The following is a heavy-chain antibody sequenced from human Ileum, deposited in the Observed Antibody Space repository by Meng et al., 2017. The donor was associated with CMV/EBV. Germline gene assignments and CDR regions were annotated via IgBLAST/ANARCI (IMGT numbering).Heavy chain of an antibody. Sequence: EVQLVESXXGVGQXGGSLRLSCAASGFTFSNYWMHWVRQAPGKGLMCVSRINPNGRDITYADSVKGRFTISRDNAKNTLYLQMNNLRAEDTAIYYCVRGTSAWYGVDYGGQGTLVTVSS. CDR1: GFTFSNYW. CDR3: VRGTSAWYGVDY. J-gene: IGHJ4*02. D-gene: IGHD6-19*01. V-gene: IGHV3-74*03. CDR2: INPNGRDI.